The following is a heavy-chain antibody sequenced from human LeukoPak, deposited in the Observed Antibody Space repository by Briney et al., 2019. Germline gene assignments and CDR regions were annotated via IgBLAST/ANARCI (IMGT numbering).Heavy chain of an antibody. D-gene: IGHD5-18*01. J-gene: IGHJ5*02. CDR1: GGSISSYY. CDR3: ARDGGYSYGYPNWFDP. V-gene: IGHV4-59*01. CDR2: IYYSGST. Sequence: SETLSLTCTVSGGSISSYYWSWIRQPPGKGLEWIGYIYYSGSTNYNPSLKSRVTISVDTSKNQFSLKLSSVTAADTAVYYCARDGGYSYGYPNWFDPWDQGTLVTVSS.